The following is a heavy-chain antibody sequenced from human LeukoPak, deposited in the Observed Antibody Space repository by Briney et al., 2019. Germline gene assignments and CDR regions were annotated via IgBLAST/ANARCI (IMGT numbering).Heavy chain of an antibody. CDR3: ARDTRHYDFWSGYYDY. D-gene: IGHD3-3*01. Sequence: QSGGSLRLFCAASGFTVSSNYMSWVRQAPGKGLEWVSVIYSGGSTYYADSVKGRFTISRDNSKNTLYLQMNSLRAEDTAVYYCARDTRHYDFWSGYYDYWGQGTLVTVSS. CDR1: GFTVSSNY. J-gene: IGHJ4*02. CDR2: IYSGGST. V-gene: IGHV3-53*01.